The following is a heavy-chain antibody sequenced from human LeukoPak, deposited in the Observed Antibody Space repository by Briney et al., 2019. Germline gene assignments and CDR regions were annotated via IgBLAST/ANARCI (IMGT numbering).Heavy chain of an antibody. CDR1: GYTFTSYG. D-gene: IGHD6-13*01. V-gene: IGHV1-18*01. CDR3: AKGYSSSWYPPYYYYMDV. CDR2: ISAYNGNT. Sequence: ASVKVSCKASGYTFTSYGISWVRQAPGQGLEWMGWISAYNGNTNYAQKLQGRVTMTTDTSTSTAYMELRSLRSDDTAVYYCAKGYSSSWYPPYYYYMDVWGKGTTVTVSS. J-gene: IGHJ6*03.